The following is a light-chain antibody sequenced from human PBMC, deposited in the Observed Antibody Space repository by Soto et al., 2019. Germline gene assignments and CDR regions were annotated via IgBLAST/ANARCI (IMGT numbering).Light chain of an antibody. CDR3: QQYSFLPRT. CDR1: QSVTNSY. J-gene: IGKJ1*01. CDR2: GAS. Sequence: PGEGATLSCRASQSVTNSYLAWYQQKPGQAPRLLIYGASTRATGIPDRFGGSGSGTDFTLTISRLEPEDFAVYYCQQYSFLPRTFGQGTTVDIK. V-gene: IGKV3-20*01.